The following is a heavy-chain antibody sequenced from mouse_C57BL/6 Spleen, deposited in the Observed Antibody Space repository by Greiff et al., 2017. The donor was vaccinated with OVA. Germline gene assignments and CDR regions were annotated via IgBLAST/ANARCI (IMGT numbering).Heavy chain of an antibody. J-gene: IGHJ2*01. V-gene: IGHV1-53*01. D-gene: IGHD2-5*01. CDR1: GYTFTSYW. CDR2: INPSNGGT. Sequence: QVQLQQPGTDLVKPGASVKLSCKASGYTFTSYWMHWVKQRPGQGLEWIGNINPSNGGTNYNEKVKSKATLTVEKSSGTTYMHLSSLRSEDSAVDCCSRAGVWSNFGGYWGQGTTLTVSS. CDR3: SRAGVWSNFGGY.